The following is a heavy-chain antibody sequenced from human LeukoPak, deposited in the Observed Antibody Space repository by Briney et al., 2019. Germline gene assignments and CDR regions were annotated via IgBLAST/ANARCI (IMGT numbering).Heavy chain of an antibody. Sequence: PSETLSLTCTVSGGSISSHYWSWTRQPPGKGLEWIGYIYYSGSTDYTPSLKSRVTISVDTPKNQFSLKLSSVTAADTAVYYCARDVGDHYYDSSGYYYGYYYYYMDVWGKGTTVTVSS. J-gene: IGHJ6*03. D-gene: IGHD3-22*01. CDR1: GGSISSHY. CDR3: ARDVGDHYYDSSGYYYGYYYYYMDV. CDR2: IYYSGST. V-gene: IGHV4-59*11.